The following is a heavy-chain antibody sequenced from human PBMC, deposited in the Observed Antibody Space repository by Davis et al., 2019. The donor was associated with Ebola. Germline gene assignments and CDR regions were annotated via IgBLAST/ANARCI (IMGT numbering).Heavy chain of an antibody. V-gene: IGHV3-23*01. D-gene: IGHD6-19*01. CDR2: ISGSGGST. CDR1: GFTFSSYA. J-gene: IGHJ2*01. CDR3: AKSGGWTWYFDL. Sequence: GGSLRLSCAASGFTFSSYAMSCVRQAPGKGLEWVSAISGSGGSTYYADSVKVRFTISRDNSKNTLYLQMNSLRAEDTAVYYCAKSGGWTWYFDLWGRGTLVTVSS.